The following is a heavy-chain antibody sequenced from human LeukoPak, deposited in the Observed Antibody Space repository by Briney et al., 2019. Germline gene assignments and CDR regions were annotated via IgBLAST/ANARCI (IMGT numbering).Heavy chain of an antibody. CDR3: AKDSYLNYYDSSGYYYHAFDI. D-gene: IGHD3-22*01. V-gene: IGHV3-23*01. Sequence: GGSLRLSCAASGFTFSSYAMSWVRQAPGKGLEWVSGISGSGGSIYYADSVKGRFPISRDNSKNTLYLQMNSLRVEDTAVYYCAKDSYLNYYDSSGYYYHAFDIWGQGTMVTVSS. CDR2: ISGSGGSI. CDR1: GFTFSSYA. J-gene: IGHJ3*02.